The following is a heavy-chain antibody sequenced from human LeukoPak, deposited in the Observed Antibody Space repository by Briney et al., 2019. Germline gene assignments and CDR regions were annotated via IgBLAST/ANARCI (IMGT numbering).Heavy chain of an antibody. J-gene: IGHJ3*02. D-gene: IGHD2-2*01. CDR1: GFSLTTSGVG. Sequence: SGPTLVNPTQTLTLTCSFSGFSLTTSGVGVGWIRQPPGKALEWLALAFWHGEKRYSPSLQSRLTITKDTSKNQVVLTMTNVDPVDTATYYCAHTLTLPAANAFDIWGQGTLVTVSS. CDR2: AFWHGEK. CDR3: AHTLTLPAANAFDI. V-gene: IGHV2-5*01.